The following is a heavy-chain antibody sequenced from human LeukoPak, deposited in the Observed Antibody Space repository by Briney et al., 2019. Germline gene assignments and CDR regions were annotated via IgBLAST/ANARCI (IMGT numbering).Heavy chain of an antibody. V-gene: IGHV3-48*03. CDR2: LSSSGSAF. CDR3: LRGDRRDY. CDR1: GFTFRSYE. J-gene: IGHJ4*02. Sequence: GGSLRLSCEDSGFTFRSYEMNWVRQAPGKGLEWIAYLSSSGSAFSYADSVKGRFTIARDNAKDSLYLQMNSLRVEDTAVYYCLRGDRRDYWGQGTLVTVSS.